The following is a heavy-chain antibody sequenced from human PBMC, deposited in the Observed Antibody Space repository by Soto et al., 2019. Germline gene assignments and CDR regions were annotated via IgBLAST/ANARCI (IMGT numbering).Heavy chain of an antibody. V-gene: IGHV1-24*01. D-gene: IGHD3-3*01. CDR3: TTGQRPIRFLEWLSRYYFDY. CDR2: YDPEDGET. CDR1: GYTLVELS. J-gene: IGHJ4*02. Sequence: QLQLVQSGAEVKKPGASVKVSCKVSGYTLVELSMHWVRQAPGKGLEWMGGYDPEDGETIYAQTFQGRVTMTEDTSTDTAYMEQSSLRSGATAVYYCTTGQRPIRFLEWLSRYYFDYWGQGTLVTVSS.